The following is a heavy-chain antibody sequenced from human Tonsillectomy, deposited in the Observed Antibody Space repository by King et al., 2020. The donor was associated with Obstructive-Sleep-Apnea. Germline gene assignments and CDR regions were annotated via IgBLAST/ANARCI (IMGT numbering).Heavy chain of an antibody. CDR2: IYDSGST. CDR3: ARDSTD. D-gene: IGHD1-1*01. J-gene: IGHJ4*02. Sequence: QLQESGPGLVKPAQTLSLTCTVSGGSFSDGGYSWGWIRQPPGKGMEWIGFIYDSGSTNYNPSLKSRVTISVDTSKNQFSLNLNSVTAADTAVYYCARDSTDWGQGTLVTVSS. V-gene: IGHV4-30-4*07. CDR1: GGSFSDGGYS.